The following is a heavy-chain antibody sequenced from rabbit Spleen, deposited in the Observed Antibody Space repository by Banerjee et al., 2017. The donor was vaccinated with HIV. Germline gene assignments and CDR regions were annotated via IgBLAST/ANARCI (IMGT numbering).Heavy chain of an antibody. J-gene: IGHJ6*01. V-gene: IGHV1S40*01. CDR1: GVSFSGNSY. D-gene: IGHD3-1*01. CDR2: IDTGSSGFT. Sequence: QSLEESGGDLVKPGASLTLTCIASGVSFSGNSYMCWVRQAPGKGLEWIVCIDTGSSGFTYFASWAKGRFTISKTSSTTVTLQMTSLTAADTATYFCGRDPGTASWGYGVGMDLWGQGTLVTVS. CDR3: GRDPGTASWGYGVGMDL.